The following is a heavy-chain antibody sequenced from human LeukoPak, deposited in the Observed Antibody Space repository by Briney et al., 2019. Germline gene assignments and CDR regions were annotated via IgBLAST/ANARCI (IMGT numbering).Heavy chain of an antibody. CDR1: GFTFSSYE. CDR2: ISSSGSTI. J-gene: IGHJ5*02. V-gene: IGHV3-48*03. Sequence: TGGSLRLSCAASGFTFSSYEMNRVRQAPGKGLEWVSYISSSGSTIYYADSVKGRFTISRDNAKNSLYLQMNSLRAEDTAVYYCARSYYDSSGYYNWFDPWGQGTLVTVSS. CDR3: ARSYYDSSGYYNWFDP. D-gene: IGHD3-22*01.